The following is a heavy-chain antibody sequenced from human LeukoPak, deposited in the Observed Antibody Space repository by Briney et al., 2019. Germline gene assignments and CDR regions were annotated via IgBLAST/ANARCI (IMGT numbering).Heavy chain of an antibody. V-gene: IGHV3-74*01. J-gene: IGHJ6*04. D-gene: IGHD3-9*01. CDR2: INSDGSST. CDR1: GFTCSSYW. CDR3: ARDGHYDILTGYYYYYGMDV. Sequence: GSLRLSCAASGFTCSSYWMHWVRQAPGKGLVWVSRINSDGSSTSYADSVKGRFTISRDNAKNTLYLQMNSLRAEDTAVYYCARDGHYDILTGYYYYYGMDVWGKGTTVTVSS.